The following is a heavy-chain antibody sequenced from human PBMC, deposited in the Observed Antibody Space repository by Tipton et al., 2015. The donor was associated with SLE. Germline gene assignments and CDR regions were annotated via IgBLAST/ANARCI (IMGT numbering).Heavy chain of an antibody. D-gene: IGHD4-23*01. Sequence: QLVQSGAEVKKPGASVKVSCKASGYTFISHGISWVRQAPGQGLEWMGWISAYNGNTNYAQKLQGRVTMTTDTSTSTVYMELRSLRSDDTAVYYCARDALRLIGNPSWYFDLWGRGTLVTVSS. J-gene: IGHJ2*01. V-gene: IGHV1-18*01. CDR3: ARDALRLIGNPSWYFDL. CDR1: GYTFISHG. CDR2: ISAYNGNT.